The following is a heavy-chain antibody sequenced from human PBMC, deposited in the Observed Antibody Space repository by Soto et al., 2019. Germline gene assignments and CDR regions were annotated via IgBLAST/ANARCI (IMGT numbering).Heavy chain of an antibody. CDR2: ISDSGRIT. CDR3: ARDHGGGGLTLED. J-gene: IGHJ4*02. Sequence: DLEESGGALVKPGGSLRLSCTASGFTFSDYYMSWIRQAPGKGLEWVSDISDSGRITHHADSVEGRFTISRDNAENSLYLQMNSLSPEDSAIYYCARDHGGGGLTLEDWGQGTLVTVSS. V-gene: IGHV3-11*01. CDR1: GFTFSDYY. D-gene: IGHD3-16*01.